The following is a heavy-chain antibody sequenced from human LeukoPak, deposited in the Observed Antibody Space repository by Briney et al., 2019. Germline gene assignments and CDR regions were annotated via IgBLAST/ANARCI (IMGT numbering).Heavy chain of an antibody. CDR1: GGSISSGGYY. CDR2: IYYSGST. V-gene: IGHV4-31*03. D-gene: IGHD3-22*01. J-gene: IGHJ3*02. CDR3: ARELGGPEHYYDSSGRGAFDI. Sequence: SETLSLTCTVSGGSISSGGYYWSWIRQHPGKGLEWIGYIYYSGSTYYNPSLKSRVTISVDTSKNQFSLKLSSVTAADTAVYYCARELGGPEHYYDSSGRGAFDIWGQGTMVTVSS.